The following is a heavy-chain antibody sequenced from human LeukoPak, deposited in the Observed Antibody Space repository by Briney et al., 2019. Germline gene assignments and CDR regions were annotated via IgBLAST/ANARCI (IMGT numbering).Heavy chain of an antibody. CDR3: ARDNLPNTAVAGTDGMDV. J-gene: IGHJ6*04. CDR2: ISSSSSYI. CDR1: GFTFSSYS. V-gene: IGHV3-21*06. Sequence: GGSLRLSCAASGFTFSSYSMNWVRQAAGKGLEWVSSISSSSSYIYYADSVKGRFTISRDNAKNSLYLLLNSLRAEDTAIYYCARDNLPNTAVAGTDGMDVWGKGTTVTVSS. D-gene: IGHD6-19*01.